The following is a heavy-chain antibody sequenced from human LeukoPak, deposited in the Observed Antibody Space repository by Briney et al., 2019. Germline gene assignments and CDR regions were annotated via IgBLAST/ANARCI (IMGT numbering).Heavy chain of an antibody. CDR1: GYTFTSYY. V-gene: IGHV1-46*01. CDR3: AREGAGNCSSTSCYKRTRTYYFDY. CDR2: INPSGGST. Sequence: GASVKVSCKASGYTFTSYYMHWVRQAPGQGLEWMGIINPSGGSTSYAQKFQGRVTMTRDTSTSTVYMELSSLRSEDTAVYYCAREGAGNCSSTSCYKRTRTYYFDYWGQGTLVTVSS. D-gene: IGHD2-2*02. J-gene: IGHJ4*02.